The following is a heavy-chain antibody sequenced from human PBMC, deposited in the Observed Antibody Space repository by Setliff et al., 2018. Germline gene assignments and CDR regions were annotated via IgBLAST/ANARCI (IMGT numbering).Heavy chain of an antibody. CDR1: GFTFSRYW. V-gene: IGHV3-7*01. CDR3: ARDGGEY. CDR2: IKQDGSEK. Sequence: GGSLRLSCAASGFTFSRYWMSWVRQAPGKGLEWVANIKQDGSEKYYVDSVKGRFTISRDNAKNSLYLQMNSLRAEDTAVYYCARDGGEYRGQGTLVTVS. D-gene: IGHD3-16*01. J-gene: IGHJ4*02.